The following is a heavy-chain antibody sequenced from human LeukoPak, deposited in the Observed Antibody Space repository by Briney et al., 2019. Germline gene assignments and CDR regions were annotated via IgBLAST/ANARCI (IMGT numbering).Heavy chain of an antibody. CDR2: ISSSGSAL. V-gene: IGHV3-11*04. D-gene: IGHD3-22*01. CDR1: GFTFSDYY. Sequence: GGSLRLSCAASGFTFSDYYMNWIRQAPGKGLEWVSYISSSGSALYYAASVKGRFTISRDNAKNSLYLQMNSLRAEDTAVYYCARGGSGYCNHWGQGTLVTVSS. J-gene: IGHJ5*02. CDR3: ARGGSGYCNH.